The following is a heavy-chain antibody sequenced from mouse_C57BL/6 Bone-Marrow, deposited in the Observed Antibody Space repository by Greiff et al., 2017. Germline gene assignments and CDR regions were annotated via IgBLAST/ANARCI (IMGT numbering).Heavy chain of an antibody. V-gene: IGHV5-16*01. Sequence: EVKVVESEGGLVQPGSSMKLSCTASGFTFSDYYMAWVRQVPEKGLEWVANINYDGSSTYYLDTLKSRFIISRDNAKNILYLQMSSLKSEYTATYYCAREFTTVVATDYAMDYWGQGTSVTVSS. CDR3: AREFTTVVATDYAMDY. D-gene: IGHD1-1*01. J-gene: IGHJ4*01. CDR1: GFTFSDYY. CDR2: INYDGSST.